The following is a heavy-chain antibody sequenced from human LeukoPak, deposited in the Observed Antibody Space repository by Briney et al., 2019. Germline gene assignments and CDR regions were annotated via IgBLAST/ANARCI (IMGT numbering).Heavy chain of an antibody. Sequence: PGRSLRPSCAASGFTFSSYGMHWVRQAPGKGLEWVAVISYDGSNKYYADSVKGRFTISRDNSKNTLYLQMNSLRAEDTAVYYCAKEGSWETYYFDYWGQGTLVTVSS. J-gene: IGHJ4*02. V-gene: IGHV3-30*18. CDR1: GFTFSSYG. CDR2: ISYDGSNK. D-gene: IGHD6-13*01. CDR3: AKEGSWETYYFDY.